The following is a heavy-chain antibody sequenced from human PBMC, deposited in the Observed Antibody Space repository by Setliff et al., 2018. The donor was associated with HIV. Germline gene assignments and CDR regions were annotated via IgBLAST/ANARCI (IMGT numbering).Heavy chain of an antibody. D-gene: IGHD3-16*01. CDR2: MIYSGST. V-gene: IGHV4-39*01. Sequence: PSETLSLTCTVSGGSINSGSYYWGWIRQPPEKGLEWIGTMIYSGSTYYNPSLKSRVTIFIDTSKNQFSLRLSSVAAADTAVYYCARFYDYYGHRLDYWGQGTQVTVSS. J-gene: IGHJ4*02. CDR3: ARFYDYYGHRLDY. CDR1: GGSINSGSYY.